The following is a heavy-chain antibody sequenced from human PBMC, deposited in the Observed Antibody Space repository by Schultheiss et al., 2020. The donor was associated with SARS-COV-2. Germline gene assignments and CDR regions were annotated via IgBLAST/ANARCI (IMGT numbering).Heavy chain of an antibody. V-gene: IGHV3-23*01. CDR1: GFTFSNAW. J-gene: IGHJ4*02. CDR3: AKPTSIAASGLDY. D-gene: IGHD6-13*01. Sequence: GGSLRLSCAASGFTFSNAWMNWVRQAPGKGLEWLSDISGGGSKKYYADSVKGRFTISRDNSKNTLYLQMNSLRAEDTAVYYCAKPTSIAASGLDYWGQGTLVTVSS. CDR2: ISGGGSKK.